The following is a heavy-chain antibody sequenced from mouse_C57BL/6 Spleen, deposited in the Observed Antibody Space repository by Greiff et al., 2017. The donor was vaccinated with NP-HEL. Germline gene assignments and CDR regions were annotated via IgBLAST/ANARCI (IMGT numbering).Heavy chain of an antibody. Sequence: QVQLQQPGAELVKPGASVKLSCKASGYTFTSYWMHWVKQRPGQGLEWIGMIHPNSGSTNYNEKFKSKATLTVDKSSSTAYMQLSILTSEDSAVYYCARGWANYYGPVGYFDVWGTGTTVTVSS. CDR1: GYTFTSYW. CDR3: ARGWANYYGPVGYFDV. J-gene: IGHJ1*03. V-gene: IGHV1-64*01. D-gene: IGHD1-1*01. CDR2: IHPNSGST.